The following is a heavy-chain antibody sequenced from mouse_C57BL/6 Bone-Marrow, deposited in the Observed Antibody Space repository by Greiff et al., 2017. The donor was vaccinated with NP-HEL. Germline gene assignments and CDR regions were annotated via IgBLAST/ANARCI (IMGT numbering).Heavy chain of an antibody. V-gene: IGHV1-19*01. CDR1: GYTFTDYY. CDR2: INPYNGGT. D-gene: IGHD3-3*01. CDR3: ARGGTRDYFDY. Sequence: EVQLVESGPVLVKPGASVKMSCKASGYTFTDYYMNWVKQSHGKSLEWIGVINPYNGGTSYNQKFKGKATLTVDKSSSTAYMELNSLTSEDSAVYYCARGGTRDYFDYWGQGTTLTVSS. J-gene: IGHJ2*01.